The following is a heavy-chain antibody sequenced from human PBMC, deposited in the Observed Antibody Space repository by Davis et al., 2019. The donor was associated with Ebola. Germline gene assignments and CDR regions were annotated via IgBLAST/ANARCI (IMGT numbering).Heavy chain of an antibody. CDR2: ISHHNGYT. CDR3: ARQDFWSGYSDY. J-gene: IGHJ4*02. V-gene: IGHV4-34*01. CDR1: GGSFSDYF. D-gene: IGHD3-3*01. Sequence: MPSETLSLTCAVYGGSFSDYFWSWIRQPPEKGLEWIGEISHHNGYTNYNPSLKSRVTISVDTSKNQFSLKLNSVTAADTAVYYCARQDFWSGYSDYWGQGTLVTVPS.